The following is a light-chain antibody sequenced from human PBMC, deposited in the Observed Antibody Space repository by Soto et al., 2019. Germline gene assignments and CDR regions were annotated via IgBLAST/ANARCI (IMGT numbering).Light chain of an antibody. CDR1: DTVGND. Sequence: RVMTQSPVTLSASPGETVTLSCRASDTVGNDLAWYQQKPGQPPRLLIYAVASRATDVPARFSGGGFETEFTLPIARLQPEDFAVYFCHQYYAWPITFGGGTKVEL. CDR3: HQYYAWPIT. V-gene: IGKV3-15*01. J-gene: IGKJ4*01. CDR2: AVA.